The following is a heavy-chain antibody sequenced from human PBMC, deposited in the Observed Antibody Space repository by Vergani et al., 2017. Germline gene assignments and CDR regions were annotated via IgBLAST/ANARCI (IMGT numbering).Heavy chain of an antibody. Sequence: QVQLQESGPGPVKPSETLTLTCDVSDSSIMTNPYWGWFRQSPGKGLEWIGSMDYSGSTSYNPSLESRISISFETPKNQFSLRLTSVTAADTAVYYCASKRGACRAAYCHSYDFWGPGTLVGVSS. D-gene: IGHD2-15*01. J-gene: IGHJ4*02. CDR2: MDYSGST. CDR1: DSSIMTNPY. CDR3: ASKRGACRAAYCHSYDF. V-gene: IGHV4-38-2*01.